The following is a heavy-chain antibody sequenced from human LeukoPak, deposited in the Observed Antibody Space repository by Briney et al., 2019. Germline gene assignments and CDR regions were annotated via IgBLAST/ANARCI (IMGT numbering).Heavy chain of an antibody. V-gene: IGHV3-30-3*01. J-gene: IGHJ3*02. D-gene: IGHD2-21*02. Sequence: PGGSLRLSCAASGFTFSSYAMSWVRQAPGKGLEWVAVISYDGSNKYYADSVKGRFTISRDNSKNTLYLQMNSLRAEDTAVYYCARGSVVVTAEVDAFDIWGQGTMVTVSS. CDR1: GFTFSSYA. CDR3: ARGSVVVTAEVDAFDI. CDR2: ISYDGSNK.